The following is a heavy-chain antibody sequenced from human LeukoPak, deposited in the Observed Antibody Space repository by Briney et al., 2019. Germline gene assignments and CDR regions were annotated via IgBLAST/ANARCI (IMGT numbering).Heavy chain of an antibody. CDR1: GYTFTGYY. D-gene: IGHD5-12*01. J-gene: IGHJ4*02. CDR2: TNPNSGGT. Sequence: ASVKVSCKASGYTFTGYYMHWVRQAPGQGLEWMGWTNPNSGGTNYAQKFQGRVTMTRDTSISTAYMELSRLRSDDTAVYYCARDAWGSGYENDDYWGQGTLVTVSS. V-gene: IGHV1-2*02. CDR3: ARDAWGSGYENDDY.